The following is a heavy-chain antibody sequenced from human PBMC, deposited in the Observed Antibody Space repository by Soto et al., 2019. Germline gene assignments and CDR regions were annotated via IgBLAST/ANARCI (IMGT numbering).Heavy chain of an antibody. V-gene: IGHV3-23*01. Sequence: EVQLLESGGALVQPGGSLRLSCAASGFTFSNYAMSWVRQAPGKGLEWVSAISDSGGSTYYADSVKGRFTISRDNSKSTLYLKVNSLRTEDTAIYHCAKVGVPNLVVTFNDYWGQGTLVTVAS. CDR3: AKVGVPNLVVTFNDY. CDR1: GFTFSNYA. CDR2: ISDSGGST. J-gene: IGHJ4*02. D-gene: IGHD2-21*02.